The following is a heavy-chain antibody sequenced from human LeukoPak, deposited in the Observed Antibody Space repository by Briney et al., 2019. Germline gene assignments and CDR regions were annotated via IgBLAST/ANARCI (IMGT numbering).Heavy chain of an antibody. CDR3: ARDPTVGDGY. CDR1: GGSISSGSYY. V-gene: IGHV4-61*02. D-gene: IGHD3-16*01. J-gene: IGHJ4*02. Sequence: PSETLSLTCTVSGGSISSGSYYWSWIRQPAGKGLEWIGRIYTSGSTNYNPSLKSRVTISVDTSKNQFSLKLSSVTAADTAVYYCARDPTVGDGYWGQGTLVTVSS. CDR2: IYTSGST.